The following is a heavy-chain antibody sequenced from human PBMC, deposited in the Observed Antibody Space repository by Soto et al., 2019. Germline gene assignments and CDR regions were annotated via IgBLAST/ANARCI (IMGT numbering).Heavy chain of an antibody. CDR3: ARVGETKYYYYYYGMAV. V-gene: IGHV1-69*13. CDR2: IIPIFGTA. Sequence: SVKVSCKASGGTFSSYAISWVRQAPGQGLEWMGGIIPIFGTANYAQKFQGRVTITADESTSTAYMELSSLRSEDTAVYYCARVGETKYYYYYYGMAVWGQGTTVTVSS. CDR1: GGTFSSYA. J-gene: IGHJ6*02.